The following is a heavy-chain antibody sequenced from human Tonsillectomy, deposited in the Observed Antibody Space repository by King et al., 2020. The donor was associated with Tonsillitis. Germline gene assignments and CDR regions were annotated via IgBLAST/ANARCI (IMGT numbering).Heavy chain of an antibody. CDR3: ARERYCSSTSCYTPMWFDP. V-gene: IGHV1-69*09. CDR2: IIPILGIA. Sequence: QLVQSGAEVKKPGSSVKVSCKASGGTFSSYAISWVRQAPGQGLEWKGRIIPILGIANYAQKFQGRVTITADKSTSTAYMELSSLRSEDTAVYYCARERYCSSTSCYTPMWFDPWGQGTLVTVSS. D-gene: IGHD2-2*02. CDR1: GGTFSSYA. J-gene: IGHJ5*02.